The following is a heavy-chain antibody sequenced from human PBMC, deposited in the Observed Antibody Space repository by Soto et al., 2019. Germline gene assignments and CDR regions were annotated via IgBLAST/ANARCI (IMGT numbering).Heavy chain of an antibody. J-gene: IGHJ6*02. D-gene: IGHD1-1*01. V-gene: IGHV4-61*01. CDR1: GGSVSSGSYY. CDR2: IYYSGST. CDR3: ARAPVQLELYYGMDV. Sequence: QVQLQESGPGLVKPSETLSLTCTVSGGSVSSGSYYWSWIRQPPGKGLEWIGYIYYSGSTNYNPALKSRVTISVDTSNNQFSLQLSSVTAADTAVYSCARAPVQLELYYGMDVWGQGTTVTVSS.